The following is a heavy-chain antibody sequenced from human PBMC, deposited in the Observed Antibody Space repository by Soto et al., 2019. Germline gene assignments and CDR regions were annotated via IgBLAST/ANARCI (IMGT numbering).Heavy chain of an antibody. J-gene: IGHJ6*02. Sequence: PGGSLRLSCAASGFTFSSYSMNWVRQAPGKGLEWVSSISSSSYIYYADPVKGRFTISRDNAKSSLYLQMNGLRAEDTAVYYCARDSIVLMVYAIAHWDYYGMDVWGQGTTVTVSS. CDR1: GFTFSSYS. D-gene: IGHD2-8*01. CDR3: ARDSIVLMVYAIAHWDYYGMDV. V-gene: IGHV3-21*01. CDR2: ISSSSYI.